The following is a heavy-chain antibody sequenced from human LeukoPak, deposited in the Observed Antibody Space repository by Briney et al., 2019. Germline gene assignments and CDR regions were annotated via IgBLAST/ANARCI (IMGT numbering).Heavy chain of an antibody. CDR1: GFTFSSYA. J-gene: IGHJ4*02. Sequence: PGRSLRLSCAASGFTFSSYAMHWVRQAPGKGLEWVAVISYDGSNEYYADSVKGRFTISRDNSKNTLYLQMNSLRAEDTAVYYCARDGAAYYDILTGYYPDDYWGQGTLVTVSS. CDR2: ISYDGSNE. D-gene: IGHD3-9*01. V-gene: IGHV3-30-3*01. CDR3: ARDGAAYYDILTGYYPDDY.